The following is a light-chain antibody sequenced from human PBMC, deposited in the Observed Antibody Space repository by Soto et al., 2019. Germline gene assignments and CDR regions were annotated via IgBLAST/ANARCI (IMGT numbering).Light chain of an antibody. CDR1: QTISNY. Sequence: DIQMTQSPSSLSASVVDRVTITCRASQTISNYLNWYQQNPGKAPKLLICAASNLQSGVPSRFSGTGSGTDFTLTISSLQPEDFATYYCQQSYSSPPTFGQGTKLESK. J-gene: IGKJ2*01. CDR2: AAS. V-gene: IGKV1-39*01. CDR3: QQSYSSPPT.